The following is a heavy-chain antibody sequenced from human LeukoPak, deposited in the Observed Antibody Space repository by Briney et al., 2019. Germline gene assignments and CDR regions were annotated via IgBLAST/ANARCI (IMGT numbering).Heavy chain of an antibody. CDR1: GGSISSYY. V-gene: IGHV4-4*07. D-gene: IGHD6-13*01. J-gene: IGHJ4*02. Sequence: SETLSLTCTVSGGSISSYYWSWIRQPAGKGLEWIGRIYTSGSTNYNPSPKSRVTMSVDTSKNQFSLKLSSVTAADTAVYYCARDLSTKIAAAGFRGFDYWGQGTLVTVSS. CDR3: ARDLSTKIAAAGFRGFDY. CDR2: IYTSGST.